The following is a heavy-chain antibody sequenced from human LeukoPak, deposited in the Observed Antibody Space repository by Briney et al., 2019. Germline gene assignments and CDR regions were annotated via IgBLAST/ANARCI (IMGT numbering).Heavy chain of an antibody. D-gene: IGHD6-13*01. J-gene: IGHJ4*02. CDR3: ARVGIAAAGTVEFDY. CDR2: ISAYNGNT. V-gene: IGHV1-18*01. CDR1: GGTFNSYP. Sequence: ASVKVSCKASGGTFNSYPISWVRQAPGQGLEWMGWISAYNGNTNYAQKLQGRVTMTTDTSTSTAYMELRSLRSDDTAVYYCARVGIAAAGTVEFDYWGQGTLVTVSS.